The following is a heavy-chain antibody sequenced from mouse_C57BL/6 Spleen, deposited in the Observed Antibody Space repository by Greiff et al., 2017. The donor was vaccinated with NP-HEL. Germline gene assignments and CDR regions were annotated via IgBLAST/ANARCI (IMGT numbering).Heavy chain of an antibody. J-gene: IGHJ1*03. V-gene: IGHV7-1*01. CDR2: SRNKANDYTT. Sequence: EVKVVESGGGLVQSGRSLRLSCATSGFTFSDFYMEWVRQAPGKGLEWIAASRNKANDYTTEYSASVKGRFIVSRDTSQSILYLQMNALRAEDTAIYYCARDAPYSNYDYWYFDVWGTGTTVTVSS. D-gene: IGHD2-5*01. CDR3: ARDAPYSNYDYWYFDV. CDR1: GFTFSDFY.